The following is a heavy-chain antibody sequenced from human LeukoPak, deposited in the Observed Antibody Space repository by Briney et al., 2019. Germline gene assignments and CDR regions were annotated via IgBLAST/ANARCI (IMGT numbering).Heavy chain of an antibody. Sequence: ASVKVSCKASGGTFSSYAISWVRQAPGQGREWMGRIIPIFGTANYAQKFQGRVTITTDESTSTAYMELSSLRSEDTAVYYCARATVSGWSFDYWGQGTLVTVSS. V-gene: IGHV1-69*05. D-gene: IGHD6-19*01. CDR3: ARATVSGWSFDY. CDR2: IIPIFGTA. CDR1: GGTFSSYA. J-gene: IGHJ4*02.